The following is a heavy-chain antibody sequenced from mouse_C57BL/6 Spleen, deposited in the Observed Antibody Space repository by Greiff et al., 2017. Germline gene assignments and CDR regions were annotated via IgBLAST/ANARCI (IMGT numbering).Heavy chain of an antibody. D-gene: IGHD2-4*01. CDR3: ARGGLALAY. V-gene: IGHV1-54*01. CDR2: INPGSGGT. J-gene: IGHJ3*01. CDR1: GYAFTNYL. Sequence: VQLQQSGAELVRPGTSVKVSCKASGYAFTNYLIEWVKQRPGQGLEWIGVINPGSGGTNYNEKFKGKATLTADKSSSTAYMQLSSLTSEDSAVYFWARGGLALAYWGQGTLVTVSA.